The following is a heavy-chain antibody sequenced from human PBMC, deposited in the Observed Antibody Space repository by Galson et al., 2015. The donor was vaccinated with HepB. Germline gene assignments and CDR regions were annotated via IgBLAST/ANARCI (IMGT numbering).Heavy chain of an antibody. J-gene: IGHJ2*01. CDR3: ARDSGWYFDL. CDR2: ISYDGSHQ. CDR1: GFTFSPYA. D-gene: IGHD3-10*01. Sequence: LRLSCAASGFTFSPYAMHWVRQAPGKRLERVGIISYDGSHQYYGDSVKGRFTISRDNSKNTLYLQMHSLRGTDTAVYYCARDSGWYFDLWGRGTLVTVSS. V-gene: IGHV3-30*03.